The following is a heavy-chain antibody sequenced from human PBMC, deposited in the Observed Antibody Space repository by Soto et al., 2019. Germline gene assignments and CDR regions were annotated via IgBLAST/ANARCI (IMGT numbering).Heavy chain of an antibody. CDR2: ICYSGST. J-gene: IGHJ3*02. Sequence: SETLSLTCTVSGGSISRGGYYWSWIRQHPGKGLEWIGYICYSGSTYYNPSLKSRVTISVDTSKNQFSLKLSSVTAADTAVYYCARGYGSGSPDAFDIWGQGTMVTVSS. CDR3: ARGYGSGSPDAFDI. D-gene: IGHD3-10*01. V-gene: IGHV4-31*03. CDR1: GGSISRGGYY.